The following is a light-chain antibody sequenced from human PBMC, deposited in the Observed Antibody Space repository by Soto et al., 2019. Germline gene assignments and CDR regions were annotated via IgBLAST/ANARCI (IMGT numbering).Light chain of an antibody. CDR1: QSVSSN. CDR3: QQRSNWIT. J-gene: IGKJ5*01. CDR2: DGS. Sequence: EIVLTQSPATLSLSPGERAALSCRASQSVSSNLACYQHKPGQAPRLLIYDGSNRATGIPARFGGSGSGTDFSPTISSLEPEDFAFYYCQQRSNWITFGQGTRLEMK. V-gene: IGKV3-11*01.